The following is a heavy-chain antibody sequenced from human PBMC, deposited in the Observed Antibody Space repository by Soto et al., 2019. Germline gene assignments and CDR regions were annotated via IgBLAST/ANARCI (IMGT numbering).Heavy chain of an antibody. CDR1: GFTFSGSA. J-gene: IGHJ4*02. CDR3: TSHSPDAMLRK. CDR2: IRSKANSYAT. Sequence: WGSLRLSCEACGFTFSGSAMHWVRQASGKGLEWVGRIRSKANSYATAYAASVKGRFSISRDESKNTAYLQMNSLKTEDTAVYYCTSHSPDAMLRKWAQGIQVTVSS. V-gene: IGHV3-73*01. D-gene: IGHD2-2*01.